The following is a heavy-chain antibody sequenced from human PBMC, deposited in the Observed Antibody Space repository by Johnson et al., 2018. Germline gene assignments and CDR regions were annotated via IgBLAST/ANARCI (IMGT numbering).Heavy chain of an antibody. CDR3: ARADRGYYYYYIDV. D-gene: IGHD1-14*01. CDR1: GASISSYY. Sequence: QVQLQESGPGLVKPSETLSLTCTVSGASISSYYWSWIRQPPGKGLEWIGYIFHSGSPNYNPPLKSRVTMSVDTSKNQFSLRLSSVTAADTAVYYCARADRGYYYYYIDVWGKGTTVTVSS. J-gene: IGHJ6*03. V-gene: IGHV4-59*01. CDR2: IFHSGSP.